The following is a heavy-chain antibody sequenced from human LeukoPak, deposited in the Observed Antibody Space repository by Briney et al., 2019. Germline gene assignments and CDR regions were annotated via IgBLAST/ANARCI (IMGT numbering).Heavy chain of an antibody. CDR2: ISGSGGST. Sequence: GGSLRLSCAVSGFTFSSYAMSWVRQAPGKGLEWVSVISGSGGSTYYAGSVKGRFTISRDKYQNTLYLQMNSLRVEDTALYYCAKDGDTYYDFWSGYQNPSYFDYWGQGTLVTVSS. J-gene: IGHJ4*02. CDR1: GFTFSSYA. V-gene: IGHV3-23*01. CDR3: AKDGDTYYDFWSGYQNPSYFDY. D-gene: IGHD3-3*01.